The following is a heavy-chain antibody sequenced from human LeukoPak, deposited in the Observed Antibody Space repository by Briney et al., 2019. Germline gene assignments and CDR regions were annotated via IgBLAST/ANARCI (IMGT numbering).Heavy chain of an antibody. CDR1: EYTFTDYY. J-gene: IGHJ4*02. CDR2: IYPNNGDT. CDR3: ARDGVGTYDY. Sequence: ASVKVSCKASEYTFTDYYIHWLRQAPGQGLEWMGWIYPNNGDTNYAQKFQGSVTMTRDTSINTAYMELSSLTSDETAVYYCARDGVGTYDYWGQGTLVTVSS. D-gene: IGHD1-26*01. V-gene: IGHV1-2*02.